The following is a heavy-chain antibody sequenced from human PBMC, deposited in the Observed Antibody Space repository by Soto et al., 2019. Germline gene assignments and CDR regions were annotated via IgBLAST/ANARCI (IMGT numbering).Heavy chain of an antibody. Sequence: SETLSLTCTVSGGSISSYYWSWIRQPPGKGLEWIGYIYYSGSTNYNPSLKSRVTISVDTSKNQFSLKLSSVTAADTAVYYCARWPDYYDSSGYLLDAFDIWGQGTMVTVSS. CDR2: IYYSGST. CDR3: ARWPDYYDSSGYLLDAFDI. J-gene: IGHJ3*02. CDR1: GGSISSYY. V-gene: IGHV4-59*01. D-gene: IGHD3-22*01.